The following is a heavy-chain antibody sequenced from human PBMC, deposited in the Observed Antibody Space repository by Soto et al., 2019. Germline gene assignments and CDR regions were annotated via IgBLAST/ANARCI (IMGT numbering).Heavy chain of an antibody. CDR1: GFTFSNYG. CDR2: IWFDGSNE. Sequence: QEQLVESGGGVVQPGRSLRLSCAASGFTFSNYGIHWVRQAPGKGLEWVAVIWFDGSNEYYADSMKGRFSTSRDNSKNTVYLQMNSLRADDTAVCYCAREGGSGSYYAFDIWGQGTMVTVSS. V-gene: IGHV3-33*01. CDR3: AREGGSGSYYAFDI. D-gene: IGHD3-10*01. J-gene: IGHJ3*02.